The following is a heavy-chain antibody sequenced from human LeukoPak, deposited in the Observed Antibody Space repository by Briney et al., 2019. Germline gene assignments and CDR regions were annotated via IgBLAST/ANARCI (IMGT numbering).Heavy chain of an antibody. Sequence: GRSLRLSCAASGFTFSSYGMHWVRQAPGKGLEWVAVIWYDGSNKYYADSVKGRFTISRDNSKNTQYLQMNSLRAEDTAVYYCAKASDYCDSSGYYDYWGQGTLVTVSS. D-gene: IGHD3-22*01. CDR1: GFTFSSYG. J-gene: IGHJ4*02. CDR2: IWYDGSNK. V-gene: IGHV3-33*06. CDR3: AKASDYCDSSGYYDY.